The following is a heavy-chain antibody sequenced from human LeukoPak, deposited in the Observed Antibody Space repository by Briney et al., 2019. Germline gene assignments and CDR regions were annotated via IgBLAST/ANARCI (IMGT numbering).Heavy chain of an antibody. D-gene: IGHD2/OR15-2a*01. CDR3: ARSPSKLSYPTLDY. J-gene: IGHJ4*02. CDR1: GGSFSGYY. CDR2: INHSGST. V-gene: IGHV4-34*01. Sequence: KTSETLSLTCAVYGGSFSGYYWSWIRQPPGKGLEWIGEINHSGSTNYNPSLKSRVTISVDTSKNQFSLKLSSVTAADTAVYYCARSPSKLSYPTLDYWGQGTLVTVSS.